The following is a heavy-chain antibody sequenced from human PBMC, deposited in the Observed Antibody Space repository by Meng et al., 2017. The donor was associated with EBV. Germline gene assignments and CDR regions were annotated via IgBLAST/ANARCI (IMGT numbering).Heavy chain of an antibody. CDR2: IKSKTDGGTT. D-gene: IGHD3-22*01. Sequence: EGQLVGAGGGLVKPGGSLSLSCAASGFTFSNAWMSWVRQAPGKGLEWVGRIKSKTDGGTTDYAAPVKGRFTISRDDSKNTLYLQMNSLKTEDTAVYYCTTEVTMIVVVTPTIDYWGQGTLVTVSS. CDR3: TTEVTMIVVVTPTIDY. CDR1: GFTFSNAW. J-gene: IGHJ4*02. V-gene: IGHV3-15*01.